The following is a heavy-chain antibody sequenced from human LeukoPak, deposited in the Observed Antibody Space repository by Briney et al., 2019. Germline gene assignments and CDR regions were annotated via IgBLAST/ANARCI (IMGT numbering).Heavy chain of an antibody. Sequence: GGSLRLSCAASGFTFSSYWMHWVRQAPGKGLVWVSRINSDGSSTSYADSVKGRFTISRDNAKNTLYLQMNSLRAEDTAVYYCATEEYYYDSSGYYRPYYYYGMDVWGQGTTVTVSS. CDR3: ATEEYYYDSSGYYRPYYYYGMDV. J-gene: IGHJ6*02. CDR2: INSDGSST. CDR1: GFTFSSYW. D-gene: IGHD3-22*01. V-gene: IGHV3-74*01.